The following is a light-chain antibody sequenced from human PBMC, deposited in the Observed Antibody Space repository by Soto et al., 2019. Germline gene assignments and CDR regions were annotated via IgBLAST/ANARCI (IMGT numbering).Light chain of an antibody. V-gene: IGKV3-15*01. Sequence: DIVMTQSPVTLSVSPGERATLSCRASQSVGSYLAWYQQKPGQAPRLLIYGASTRATGIPTRFSGSGSGTEFTLTISSLQSEDFAVYYCQQYNNWPLTFGGGTKVEIK. CDR1: QSVGSY. J-gene: IGKJ4*01. CDR2: GAS. CDR3: QQYNNWPLT.